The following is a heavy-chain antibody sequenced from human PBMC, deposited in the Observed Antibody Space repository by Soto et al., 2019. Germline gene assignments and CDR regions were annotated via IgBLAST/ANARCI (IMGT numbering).Heavy chain of an antibody. Sequence: QVQLQESGPGLVKPSETLSLTCTVSGGSVRSGNYYWSWIRQPPGKGLEWIGYIYDSGSTNYNPSLKSRVTISADTSKNQFSLKLSSVTAADTAVYYCERDRWLAFWGQGTTVTVSS. CDR2: IYDSGST. CDR1: GGSVRSGNYY. D-gene: IGHD2-21*01. CDR3: ERDRWLAF. V-gene: IGHV4-61*01. J-gene: IGHJ6*02.